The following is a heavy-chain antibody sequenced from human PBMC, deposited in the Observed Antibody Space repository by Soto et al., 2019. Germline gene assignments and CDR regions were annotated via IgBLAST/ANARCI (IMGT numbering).Heavy chain of an antibody. CDR3: ARASESYDFLSGYYEYWFDP. Sequence: QVQLVQSGAEVKKPGSSVKVSCKASGGTFSSYAISWVRQAPGQGLEWMGGIIPIFGTANYAQKFQGRVTITADESTSTAYMELSSLRSEDAAVYYCARASESYDFLSGYYEYWFDPWGQGTLVTVSS. V-gene: IGHV1-69*01. CDR2: IIPIFGTA. D-gene: IGHD3-3*01. CDR1: GGTFSSYA. J-gene: IGHJ5*02.